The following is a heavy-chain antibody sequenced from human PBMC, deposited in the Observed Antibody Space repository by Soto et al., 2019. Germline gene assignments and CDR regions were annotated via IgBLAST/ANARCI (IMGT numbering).Heavy chain of an antibody. D-gene: IGHD3-3*01. J-gene: IGHJ5*02. CDR2: IIPIFGTA. CDR1: GGTFSSYA. Sequence: ASVKVSCKASGGTFSSYAVSWVRQAPGQGLEWMGGIIPIFGTANYAQKFQGRVTITADESTSTAYMELSSLRSEDTAVYYCARDRWYYDFWSGYFGQGWFDPWGQGTLVTVSS. V-gene: IGHV1-69*13. CDR3: ARDRWYYDFWSGYFGQGWFDP.